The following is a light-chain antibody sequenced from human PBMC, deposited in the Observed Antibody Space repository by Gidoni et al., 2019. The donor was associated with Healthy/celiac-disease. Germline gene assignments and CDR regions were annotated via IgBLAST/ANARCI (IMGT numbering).Light chain of an antibody. CDR1: QSISSY. V-gene: IGKV1-39*01. CDR2: AAS. J-gene: IGKJ4*01. CDR3: QQSCSTPPT. Sequence: DIQMTQSPSSLSASVGDRSPITCRASQSISSYLNWYQQKPGKAPKLLIYAASSLQSGVPSRFSGSGSGTDFTLTISSLQPEDFATYYCQQSCSTPPTFGGGTKVEIK.